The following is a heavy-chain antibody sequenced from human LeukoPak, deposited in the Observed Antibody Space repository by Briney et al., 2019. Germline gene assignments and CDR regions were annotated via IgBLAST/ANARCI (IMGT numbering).Heavy chain of an antibody. D-gene: IGHD1-1*01. V-gene: IGHV3-23*01. CDR2: IARSGGGT. CDR1: GFSFSSSP. CDR3: AKRNECHYTDY. J-gene: IGHJ4*02. Sequence: PGGSLRLSCAASGFSFSSSPMSWVRQAPGKGLDWVSGIARSGGGTYYADSVKGRFTISRDNSKSTLYLQKNNLRAEDTAVYYCAKRNECHYTDYWGQGTLVTVSS.